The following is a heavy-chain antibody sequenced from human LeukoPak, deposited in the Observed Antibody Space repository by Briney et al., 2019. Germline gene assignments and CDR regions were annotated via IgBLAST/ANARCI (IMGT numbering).Heavy chain of an antibody. CDR3: AHRLCTVPGCPNWFDP. Sequence: ESGPTLVNPTQTLRLTCTFSGFSLTTSGVAVGWIRQPPGQALEWLALIYWDDDKRYSPSLRSRLTITKDTSKNQVVLTMTKMDPVDTATYYCAHRLCTVPGCPNWFDPWGQGTLVTVSS. V-gene: IGHV2-5*02. CDR2: IYWDDDK. D-gene: IGHD4-17*01. J-gene: IGHJ5*02. CDR1: GFSLTTSGVA.